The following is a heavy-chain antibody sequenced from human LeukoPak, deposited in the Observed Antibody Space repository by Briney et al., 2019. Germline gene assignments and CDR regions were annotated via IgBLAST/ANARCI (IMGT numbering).Heavy chain of an antibody. CDR1: GYTFTGYY. Sequence: ASLKVSSTASGYTFTGYYMHWVRQAPGQRLEWRGWINPNSGGTNYAQKFQGRVTMTRDTSISTAYMELSRLRSDDTAVYYCAREDCSGGSCQFWFDPWGQGTLVTVSS. D-gene: IGHD2-15*01. CDR2: INPNSGGT. V-gene: IGHV1-2*02. CDR3: AREDCSGGSCQFWFDP. J-gene: IGHJ5*02.